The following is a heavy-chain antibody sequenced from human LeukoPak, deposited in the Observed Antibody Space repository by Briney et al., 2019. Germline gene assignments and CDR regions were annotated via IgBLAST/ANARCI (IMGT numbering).Heavy chain of an antibody. CDR1: GFTFSSYA. D-gene: IGHD3-22*01. Sequence: GGSLRLSCAASGFTFSSYAMSWVRQAPGKGLEWVSAISGSGGSTYYADSVKGRFTISRDNSKNTLYLQMNSLRAEDTAVYYCAKDTPTYYYDSSGYYTYRGQGTLVTVSS. J-gene: IGHJ4*02. CDR3: AKDTPTYYYDSSGYYTY. CDR2: ISGSGGST. V-gene: IGHV3-23*01.